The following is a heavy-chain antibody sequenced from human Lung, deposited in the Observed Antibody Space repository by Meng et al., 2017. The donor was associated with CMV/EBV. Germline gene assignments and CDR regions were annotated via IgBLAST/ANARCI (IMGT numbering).Heavy chain of an antibody. V-gene: IGHV3-23*01. CDR2: IRGSGDTT. CDR3: AKSVAYYDSRGHLSGYYFDY. CDR1: GFTFSDYA. Sequence: GESLKISCAASGFTFSDYAMSWVRQAPGKGLEWVSGIRGSGDTTYYADSVRGRFTISRDSSKNTLYVQMNSLRAEDTAVYYCAKSVAYYDSRGHLSGYYFDYWGQGTLVTVSS. D-gene: IGHD3-22*01. J-gene: IGHJ4*02.